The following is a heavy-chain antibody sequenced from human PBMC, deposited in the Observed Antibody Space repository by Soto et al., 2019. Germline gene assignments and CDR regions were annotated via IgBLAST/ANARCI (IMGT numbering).Heavy chain of an antibody. J-gene: IGHJ4*01. V-gene: IGHV3-74*01. CDR1: GFSFSSYW. CDR2: IDSDGSST. Sequence: EVQLVESGGGLVQPGGSLRLSCKASGFSFSSYWMQWVRQAPGKGLVWVSHIDSDGSSTTYADSVKGRFTVSRDNAKNTLYLQMDSLRDEDTAIYYCVRDNYGVDYWGRGTLVTVSS. CDR3: VRDNYGVDY. D-gene: IGHD4-17*01.